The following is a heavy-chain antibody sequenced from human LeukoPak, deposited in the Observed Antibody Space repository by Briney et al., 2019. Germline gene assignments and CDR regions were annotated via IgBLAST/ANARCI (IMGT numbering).Heavy chain of an antibody. V-gene: IGHV1-69*05. CDR3: ASQPATTAQLPY. CDR2: IIPIFGTA. D-gene: IGHD4-11*01. J-gene: IGHJ4*02. CDR1: GGTFSSYA. Sequence: ASVKVSCKASGGTFSSYAISWVRQAPGQGLEWMGGIIPIFGTANYAQKFQGRVTITTDESTSTAYMELSSLRSEDTAVYYCASQPATTAQLPYWGRGTLVTVSS.